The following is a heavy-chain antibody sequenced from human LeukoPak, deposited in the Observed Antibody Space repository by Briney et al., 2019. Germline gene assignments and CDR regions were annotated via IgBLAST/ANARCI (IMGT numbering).Heavy chain of an antibody. CDR2: ISSSSSTI. J-gene: IGHJ4*02. CDR3: AGDGGYCSSTSCRHGGDYFDY. CDR1: GFTFSSYS. V-gene: IGHV3-48*04. Sequence: GGSLRLSCAASGFTFSSYSMNWVRQAPGKGLEWVSYISSSSSTIYYADSVKGRFTISRDNAKNSLYLQMNSLRAEDTAVYYCAGDGGYCSSTSCRHGGDYFDYWGQGTLVTVSS. D-gene: IGHD2-2*01.